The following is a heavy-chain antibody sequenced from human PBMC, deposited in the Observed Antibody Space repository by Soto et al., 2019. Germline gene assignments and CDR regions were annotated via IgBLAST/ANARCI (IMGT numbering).Heavy chain of an antibody. V-gene: IGHV3-30*03. CDR1: GFTFSSYG. Sequence: GGSLRLSCAASGFTFSSYGMHWVRQAPGKGLEWVAVISYDGSNKYYADSVKGRFTISRDNSKNTLYLQMNSLRAEDTAVYYCAIGGRGYSSGWPFDYWGQGTLVTVSS. J-gene: IGHJ4*02. CDR3: AIGGRGYSSGWPFDY. CDR2: ISYDGSNK. D-gene: IGHD6-19*01.